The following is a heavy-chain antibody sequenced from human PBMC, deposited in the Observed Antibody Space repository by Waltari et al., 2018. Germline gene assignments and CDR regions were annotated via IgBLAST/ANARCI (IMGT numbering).Heavy chain of an antibody. J-gene: IGHJ4*02. CDR2: MRRDGSEG. CDR1: GFSLSRYW. D-gene: IGHD3-3*01. V-gene: IGHV3-74*01. Sequence: EVQLVESGGGVVQPGRSLRLSCAASGFSLSRYWMHWVRLVPGKGLRWVSRMRRDGSEGFYADSVKGRFTISRDNAKNSLYLQMNSLRAEDTAIYYCVRDTLEWTSSTPHFDYWGQGALVTVSS. CDR3: VRDTLEWTSSTPHFDY.